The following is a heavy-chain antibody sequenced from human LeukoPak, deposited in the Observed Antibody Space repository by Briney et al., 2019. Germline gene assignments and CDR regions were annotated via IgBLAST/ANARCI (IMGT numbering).Heavy chain of an antibody. J-gene: IGHJ5*02. Sequence: GASVKVSCKASGYTFTSYGISWVRQAPGQGLEWMGWISAYNGNTNYAQKLQGRVTMTTDTSTSTAYMELRSLRSDDTAVYYCARDRELLWFGELLSGEIGWFDPWGQGTLVTVSS. CDR2: ISAYNGNT. CDR1: GYTFTSYG. V-gene: IGHV1-18*01. CDR3: ARDRELLWFGELLSGEIGWFDP. D-gene: IGHD3-10*01.